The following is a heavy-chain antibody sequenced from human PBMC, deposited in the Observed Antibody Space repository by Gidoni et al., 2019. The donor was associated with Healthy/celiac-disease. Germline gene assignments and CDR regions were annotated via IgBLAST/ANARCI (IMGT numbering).Heavy chain of an antibody. CDR2: IHYTGST. CDR1: GGPIIFYY. D-gene: IGHD3-9*01. CDR3: ARGQPTANGYFGHYGMDV. Sequence: QVQLQESGPGLVKLSETLSLTCPVSGGPIIFYYWNWIRQPPGKGLEWIGYIHYTGSTNYNPSLESRATILLDTSKNQFSLGLTSVTAAETAVYYCARGQPTANGYFGHYGMDVWGQGTTVTVSS. V-gene: IGHV4-59*01. J-gene: IGHJ6*02.